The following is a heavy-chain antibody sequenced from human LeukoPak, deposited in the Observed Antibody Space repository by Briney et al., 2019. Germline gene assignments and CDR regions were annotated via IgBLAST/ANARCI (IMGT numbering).Heavy chain of an antibody. CDR3: AKRGVVIRVILVGFHKEAYYFDS. Sequence: PGGSLRLSCAVYGITLSNYGMSWVRQAPGKGLEWLAGISGSGGSTNYADSVKGRFTISRDNPKNTLYLQMNSLRAEDTAVYFCAKRGVVIRVILVGFHKEAYYFDSWGQGALVTVSS. J-gene: IGHJ4*02. V-gene: IGHV3-23*01. CDR2: ISGSGGST. CDR1: GITLSNYG. D-gene: IGHD3-22*01.